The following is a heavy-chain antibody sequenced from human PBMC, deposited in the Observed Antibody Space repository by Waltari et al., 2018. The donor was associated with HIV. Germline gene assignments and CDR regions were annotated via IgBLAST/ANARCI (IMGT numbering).Heavy chain of an antibody. CDR2: IKSKTDGGTT. V-gene: IGHV3-15*01. CDR1: GFPFSNAS. Sequence: ELQLVESGGGLVKPGGSLRLSCVASGFPFSNASLRWVRQSPGKGLAWVGRIKSKTDGGTTDYAAPVKGRFTISRDDSKNTLYLQMNSLKTEDTAVYYCTTDLPSSKVDAFDIWGQGTMVTVSS. D-gene: IGHD2-2*01. J-gene: IGHJ3*02. CDR3: TTDLPSSKVDAFDI.